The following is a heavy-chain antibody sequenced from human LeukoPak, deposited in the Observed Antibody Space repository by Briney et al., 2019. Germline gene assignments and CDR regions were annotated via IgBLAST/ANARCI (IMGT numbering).Heavy chain of an antibody. CDR2: IKQDGSEK. V-gene: IGHV3-7*03. Sequence: GGSLRLSCAASGFTFGDTWMNWVRQAPGQGLEWVANIKQDGSEKFYVASVKGRFTISRDNGKSSLYLQMNSLRAEDTALYYCATSYDMGWLIGYWGQGTLVTVSS. J-gene: IGHJ4*02. CDR3: ATSYDMGWLIGY. D-gene: IGHD3/OR15-3a*01. CDR1: GFTFGDTW.